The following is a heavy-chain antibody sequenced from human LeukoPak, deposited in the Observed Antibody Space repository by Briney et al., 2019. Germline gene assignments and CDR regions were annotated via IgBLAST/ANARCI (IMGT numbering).Heavy chain of an antibody. J-gene: IGHJ6*03. V-gene: IGHV3-48*03. D-gene: IGHD6-13*01. CDR1: GFTFSNSW. CDR3: AREVYSSSWYYYYYMDV. CDR2: ISSSGSTI. Sequence: GSLRLSCAASGFTFSNSWMTWVRQAPGKGLEWVSYISSSGSTIYYADSVKGRFTISRDNAKNSLYLQMNSLRAEDTAVYYCAREVYSSSWYYYYYMDVWGKGTTVTISS.